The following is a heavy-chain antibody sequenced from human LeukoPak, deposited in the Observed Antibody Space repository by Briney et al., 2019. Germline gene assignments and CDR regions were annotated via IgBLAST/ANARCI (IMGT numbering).Heavy chain of an antibody. CDR3: AKVVVATPNAKNYYYYYGMDV. D-gene: IGHD2-15*01. J-gene: IGHJ6*02. CDR2: ISGSGGST. CDR1: GFTFSSYA. Sequence: GGSLRLSCAASGFTFSSYAMSWVRQAPGKGLEWVSAISGSGGSTYYADSMKGRFTISRDNSKNTLYLQMNSLRAEDTAVYYCAKVVVATPNAKNYYYYYGMDVWGQGTTVTVSS. V-gene: IGHV3-23*01.